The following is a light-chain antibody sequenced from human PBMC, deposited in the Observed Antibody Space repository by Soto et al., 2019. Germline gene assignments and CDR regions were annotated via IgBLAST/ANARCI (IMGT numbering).Light chain of an antibody. CDR3: SSYSTSSNYV. CDR1: SSDVGSYNY. J-gene: IGLJ1*01. Sequence: QSVLTQPASVSGSPGQSITISCTKTSSDVGSYNYVSWYQQHPGKAPKLMIYEVSHRPSGVSNRFSGSKSGNTASLTISGLQAEDEADYYCSSYSTSSNYVFGSGTKVTVL. V-gene: IGLV2-14*01. CDR2: EVS.